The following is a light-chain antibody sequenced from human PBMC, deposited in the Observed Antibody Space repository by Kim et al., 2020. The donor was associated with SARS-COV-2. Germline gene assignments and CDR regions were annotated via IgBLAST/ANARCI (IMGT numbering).Light chain of an antibody. J-gene: IGLJ3*02. CDR3: QVWDSSSDHWV. V-gene: IGLV3-21*04. Sequence: APGKTARITCGGSNIGSKGVHWYQQKPGQAPVLVIYYDSDRPSGIPERFSGSNSGNTATLTISMVEAGDEADYYCQVWDSSSDHWVFGGGTQLTVL. CDR2: YDS. CDR1: NIGSKG.